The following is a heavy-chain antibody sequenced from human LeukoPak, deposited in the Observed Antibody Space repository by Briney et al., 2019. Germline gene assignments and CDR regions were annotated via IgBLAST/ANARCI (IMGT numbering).Heavy chain of an antibody. J-gene: IGHJ4*02. D-gene: IGHD6-19*01. CDR1: GFTFSSYW. Sequence: GGSLRLSCAASGFTFSSYWTSWVRQAPGKGLEWVANIKQDGSEKYYVDSVKGRFTISRDNAKNSLYLQMNSLRAEDTAVYYCARDHPSLIAVADPGLDYWGQGTLVTVSS. V-gene: IGHV3-7*03. CDR2: IKQDGSEK. CDR3: ARDHPSLIAVADPGLDY.